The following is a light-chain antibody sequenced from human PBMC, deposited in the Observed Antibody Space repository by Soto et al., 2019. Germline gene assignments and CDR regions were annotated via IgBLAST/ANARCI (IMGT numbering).Light chain of an antibody. CDR3: CSYAGRVV. V-gene: IGLV2-11*01. J-gene: IGLJ2*01. CDR1: SSDVGGYNY. Sequence: QSVLTQPRSVSGSPGQSVTISCTGTSSDVGGYNYVSWYQQHPGKAPKLMIYDVSERPSGVPDRFSGSKSGNTASLTISGLQAEDEADYYCCSYAGRVVFGGGTKLTVL. CDR2: DVS.